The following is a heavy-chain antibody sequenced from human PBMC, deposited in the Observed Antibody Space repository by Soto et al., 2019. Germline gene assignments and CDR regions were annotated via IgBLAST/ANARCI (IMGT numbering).Heavy chain of an antibody. V-gene: IGHV3-43*01. CDR3: AKDIARGLGYCSGGSCYSGVPYYYGMDV. CDR2: ISWDGGST. D-gene: IGHD2-15*01. CDR1: GFTFSDYT. J-gene: IGHJ6*02. Sequence: ETLSLSCAASGFTFSDYTMHWFRQAPGKGLEWVSLISWDGGSTYYEDSVKGRVTISRDNSKNSLYLQMNSLRTEDTALYYCAKDIARGLGYCSGGSCYSGVPYYYGMDVWGQGTTVTVS.